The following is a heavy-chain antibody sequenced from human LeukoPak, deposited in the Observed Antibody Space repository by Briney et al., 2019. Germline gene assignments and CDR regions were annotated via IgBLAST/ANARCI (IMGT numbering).Heavy chain of an antibody. D-gene: IGHD5-12*01. CDR1: GYTFTGPY. J-gene: IGHJ4*02. V-gene: IGHV1-2*02. CDR3: ARMLNGAYDI. Sequence: ASVTVSFTASGYTFTGPYMHWVRQAPGQGLEWVGWINPNSGGTNYAQNFQGRVTMTRDTAFSTAYMEVSRLRSDDTAVYYCARMLNGAYDIWGQGTLVTVSS. CDR2: INPNSGGT.